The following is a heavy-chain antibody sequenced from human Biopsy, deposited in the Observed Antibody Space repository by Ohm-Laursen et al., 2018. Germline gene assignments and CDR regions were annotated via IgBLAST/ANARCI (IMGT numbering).Heavy chain of an antibody. J-gene: IGHJ4*02. D-gene: IGHD1-1*01. V-gene: IGHV3-53*01. CDR2: IYSGGNT. CDR3: ATNLKVSPGLMNFDS. Sequence: SLRLSCTASGFTFSDHYMTWVRQAPGKGLECVSVIYSGGNTFYADSVKGRFTVSRDTSKNTIYLQMNSLRAEGTARYYCATNLKVSPGLMNFDSWGQGTLVTVSS. CDR1: GFTFSDHY.